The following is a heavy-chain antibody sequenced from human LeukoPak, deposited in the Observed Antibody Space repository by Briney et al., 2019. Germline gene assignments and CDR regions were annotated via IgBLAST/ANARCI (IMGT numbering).Heavy chain of an antibody. CDR3: ARASSGDSTFDY. V-gene: IGHV1-69*13. D-gene: IGHD3-22*01. CDR2: IIPIFGTT. Sequence: WASVKVSCKASGYTFTSYGISWVRQAPGQGLEWMGGIIPIFGTTNYAQKFQGRVTITADESTSTAYIELSSLRSEDTAVYYCARASSGDSTFDYWGQGTQVTVSS. J-gene: IGHJ4*02. CDR1: GYTFTSYG.